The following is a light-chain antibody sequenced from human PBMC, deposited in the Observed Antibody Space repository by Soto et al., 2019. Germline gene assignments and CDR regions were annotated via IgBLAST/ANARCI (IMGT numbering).Light chain of an antibody. Sequence: EIVLTQSPVTLSLSPGERATLSCRASQSVSSYLAWYQQKPGQAPRLLIYDASNRATGIPARFSGSGSGTDFTLTISSLEPKDFALYYCQQRSNWAYTFGQGTKLEIK. CDR1: QSVSSY. V-gene: IGKV3-11*01. J-gene: IGKJ2*01. CDR3: QQRSNWAYT. CDR2: DAS.